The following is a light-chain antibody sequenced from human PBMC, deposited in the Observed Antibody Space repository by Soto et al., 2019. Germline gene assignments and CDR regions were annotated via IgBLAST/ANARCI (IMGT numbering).Light chain of an antibody. V-gene: IGLV2-14*01. Sequence: QSALTQPASVSGSPGQSITISCTGTSSDVGGYKYVSWYQQHPGKAPKLMIYEVSNRPSGVSNRFSASKSGNTASLTSSRRQAEDEADYYCTSYTSSSSYVVFGGGTKLTVL. CDR2: EVS. J-gene: IGLJ2*01. CDR1: SSDVGGYKY. CDR3: TSYTSSSSYVV.